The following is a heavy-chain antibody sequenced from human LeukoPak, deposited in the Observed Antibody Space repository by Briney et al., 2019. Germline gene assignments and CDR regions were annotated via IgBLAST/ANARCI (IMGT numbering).Heavy chain of an antibody. D-gene: IGHD1-14*01. Sequence: SETLSLTCAVSGGSISSGGYSWSWIRQPPGKGLEWIGYIYHSGSTYYNPSLKSRVTISVDRSKNQFSLKLSSVTAADTAVYYCASRTRTTDSDYWGQGTLVTVSS. CDR2: IYHSGST. V-gene: IGHV4-30-2*01. CDR1: GGSISSGGYS. CDR3: ASRTRTTDSDY. J-gene: IGHJ4*02.